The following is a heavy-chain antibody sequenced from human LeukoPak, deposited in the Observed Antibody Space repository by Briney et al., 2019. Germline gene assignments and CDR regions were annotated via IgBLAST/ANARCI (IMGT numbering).Heavy chain of an antibody. CDR2: VRYDGSNK. J-gene: IGHJ4*02. D-gene: IGHD3-16*02. CDR1: GFSFSSNW. V-gene: IGHV3-30*02. CDR3: AKGRGQSYPHYYFDS. Sequence: PGGSLRLSCTASGFSFSSNWMTWVRQAPGKGLEWVAFVRYDGSNKYYADYVKGRFTISKDSSKNTLYLQMNSLRPEDTAVYYCAKGRGQSYPHYYFDSWGQGTLVTVSS.